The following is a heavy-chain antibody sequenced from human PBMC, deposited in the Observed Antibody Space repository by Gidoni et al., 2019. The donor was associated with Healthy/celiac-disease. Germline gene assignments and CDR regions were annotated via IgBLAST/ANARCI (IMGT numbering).Heavy chain of an antibody. D-gene: IGHD3-16*01. CDR1: GFTFSSYG. Sequence: QVQLVESGGGVVQPGRSLRLSCAASGFTFSSYGMHWVRQAPGKGREWVAVIWYDGSNKYYADSVKGRFTIFRDNSKNTLYLQMNSLRAEDTAVYYCARDGGVYGDYPDYWGQGTLVTVSS. J-gene: IGHJ4*02. CDR3: ARDGGVYGDYPDY. V-gene: IGHV3-33*01. CDR2: IWYDGSNK.